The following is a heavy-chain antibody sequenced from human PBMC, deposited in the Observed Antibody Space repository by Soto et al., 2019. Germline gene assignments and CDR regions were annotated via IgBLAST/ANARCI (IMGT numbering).Heavy chain of an antibody. D-gene: IGHD3-22*01. CDR1: GGSFSGYY. V-gene: IGHV4-34*01. Sequence: QVQLQQWGAGLLKPSETLSLTCAVYGGSFSGYYWSWIRQPPGKGLEWIGEINHSGSTNYNPSLKSRVTISVDTSKNQFSLKLSSVNAADTAVYYCARGRDYYDSSGYQPPYYFDYWGQGTLVTVSS. J-gene: IGHJ4*02. CDR2: INHSGST. CDR3: ARGRDYYDSSGYQPPYYFDY.